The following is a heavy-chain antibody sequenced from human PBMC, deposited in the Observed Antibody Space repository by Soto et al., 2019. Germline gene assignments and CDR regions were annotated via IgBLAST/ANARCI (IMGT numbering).Heavy chain of an antibody. CDR3: AKSPYTVVTPLYFDY. Sequence: EVQLVESGGGLVKPGRSLRLSCAASGFTFDDYAMHWVRQAPGKGLEWVSGISWNSGSIGYADSVNGRFTISRNNAKNSLYLQMNSLRAEDTALYYCAKSPYTVVTPLYFDYWGKGTLVTVSS. V-gene: IGHV3-9*01. J-gene: IGHJ4*02. CDR1: GFTFDDYA. CDR2: ISWNSGSI. D-gene: IGHD2-21*02.